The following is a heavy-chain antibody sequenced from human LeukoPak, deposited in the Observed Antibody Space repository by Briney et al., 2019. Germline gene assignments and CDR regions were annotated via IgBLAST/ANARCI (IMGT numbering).Heavy chain of an antibody. J-gene: IGHJ4*02. Sequence: SSETLSLTCTVSSGSISSSSYYWGWIRQPPGKGLEWIGSIYYSGSTYYNPSLKSRVTISVDTSKNQFSLKLSSVTAADTAVYYCARGTSSSWYRWFDYWGQGTLVTVSS. CDR3: ARGTSSSWYRWFDY. D-gene: IGHD6-13*01. V-gene: IGHV4-39*01. CDR1: SGSISSSSYY. CDR2: IYYSGST.